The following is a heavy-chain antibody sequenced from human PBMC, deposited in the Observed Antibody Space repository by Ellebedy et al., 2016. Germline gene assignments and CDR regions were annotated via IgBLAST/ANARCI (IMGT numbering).Heavy chain of an antibody. D-gene: IGHD3-22*01. Sequence: GGSLRLXXAASGFTFDDYAMHWVRQAPGKGLEWVSGISWNSGSIGYADSVKGRFTISRDNAKNSLYLQMNSLRAEDTALYYCAKDRAPPYYYDSSGYILGGMDVWGQGTTVTVSS. J-gene: IGHJ6*02. CDR1: GFTFDDYA. V-gene: IGHV3-9*01. CDR2: ISWNSGSI. CDR3: AKDRAPPYYYDSSGYILGGMDV.